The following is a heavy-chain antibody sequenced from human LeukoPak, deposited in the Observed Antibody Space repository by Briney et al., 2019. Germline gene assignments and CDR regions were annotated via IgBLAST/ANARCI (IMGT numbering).Heavy chain of an antibody. Sequence: SETLSLTCTVSGGSLSSSSYYWGWIRQPPGKGLEWIGSIYYSGSTYYNPSLKSRVTISVDTSKNQFSLKLSSVTAADTAVYYCASSTQYYYYYYMDVWGKGTTVTVSS. CDR3: ASSTQYYYYYYMDV. J-gene: IGHJ6*03. D-gene: IGHD2-2*01. V-gene: IGHV4-39*01. CDR2: IYYSGST. CDR1: GGSLSSSSYY.